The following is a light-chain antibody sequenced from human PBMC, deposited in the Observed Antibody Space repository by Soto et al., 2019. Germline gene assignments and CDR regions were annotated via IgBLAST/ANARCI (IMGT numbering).Light chain of an antibody. V-gene: IGKV3-20*01. CDR3: QQYSFLPRT. CDR2: GAS. CDR1: QSVRTY. Sequence: EIVLTQSPVTLSLSPGERATLSCRASQSVRTYLAWYQVKPGQAPRLLIYGASTRATGIPDRFGGSGSGTDFTLTISRLEPEDFAVYYCQQYSFLPRTFGQGTRWIS. J-gene: IGKJ1*01.